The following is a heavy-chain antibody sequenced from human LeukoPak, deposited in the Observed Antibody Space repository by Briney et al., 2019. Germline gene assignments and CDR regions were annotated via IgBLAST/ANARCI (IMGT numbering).Heavy chain of an antibody. Sequence: SETLSLTRTVSGGSISSSSYYWGWIRQPPGKGLEWIGSIYYSGSTYYNPSLKSRVTISVDTSKNQFSLKLSSVTAADTAVYYCVRVVVAASAEFDYWGQGTLVTVSS. D-gene: IGHD2-15*01. J-gene: IGHJ4*02. V-gene: IGHV4-39*01. CDR3: VRVVVAASAEFDY. CDR1: GGSISSSSYY. CDR2: IYYSGST.